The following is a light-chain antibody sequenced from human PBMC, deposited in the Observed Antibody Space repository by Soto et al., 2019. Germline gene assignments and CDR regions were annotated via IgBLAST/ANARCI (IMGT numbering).Light chain of an antibody. CDR2: AAS. CDR3: QQYGNSRGT. CDR1: QTINNF. J-gene: IGKJ1*01. Sequence: DIQMTQSPSSLSASVGDRVTITCRASQTINNFLNWYQQKPGKAPKLLIYAASSLQSGVPSRFSGSGSGTDFTLTISSLQPEDFAVYYCQQYGNSRGTFGQGTKVDIK. V-gene: IGKV1-39*01.